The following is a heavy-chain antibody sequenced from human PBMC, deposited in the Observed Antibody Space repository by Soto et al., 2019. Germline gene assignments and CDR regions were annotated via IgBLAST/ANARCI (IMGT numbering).Heavy chain of an antibody. J-gene: IGHJ4*02. V-gene: IGHV4-59*01. CDR3: ARVGGVADRTFDY. CDR1: GGSINDFY. CDR2: IYYSGRT. Sequence: SETLSLTCTVSGGSINDFYWSWIRQPPGKGLEWIGYIYYSGRTDYNPALKGRVTISVDTSKNQFSLKLRSVTDADTAVYYCARVGGVADRTFDYWGQGTLVTVSS. D-gene: IGHD6-6*01.